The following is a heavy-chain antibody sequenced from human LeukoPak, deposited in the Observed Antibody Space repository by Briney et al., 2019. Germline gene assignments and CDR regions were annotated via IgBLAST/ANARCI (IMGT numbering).Heavy chain of an antibody. CDR2: INPNSGGT. CDR1: GYTFTGYY. V-gene: IGHV1-2*02. D-gene: IGHD2-8*01. J-gene: IGHJ4*02. Sequence: GASVKVSCKASGYTFTGYYMHWVRQAPGQGLEWMGWINPNSGGTNYAQKFQGRVTMTRDTSISTAYMELSRLRSDDTAVYYCARYDPSNGVYHPFFDYWGQGTLVTVSS. CDR3: ARYDPSNGVYHPFFDY.